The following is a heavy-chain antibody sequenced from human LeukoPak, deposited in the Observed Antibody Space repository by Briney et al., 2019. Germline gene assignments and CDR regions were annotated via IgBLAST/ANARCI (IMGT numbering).Heavy chain of an antibody. J-gene: IGHJ4*02. V-gene: IGHV3-74*01. CDR2: INSDGSST. Sequence: PGGSLRLSCAASGFTFSSYWMHWVRQAPGKGLVWVSRINSDGSSTSYADSVKGGFTISRDKAKNTLYLQMNSLRAEDTAVYYCARGRVGATQDHWGQGTLVTVSS. D-gene: IGHD1-26*01. CDR1: GFTFSSYW. CDR3: ARGRVGATQDH.